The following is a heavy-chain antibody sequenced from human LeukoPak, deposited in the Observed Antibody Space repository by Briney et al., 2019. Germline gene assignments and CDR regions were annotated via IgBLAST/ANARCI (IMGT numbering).Heavy chain of an antibody. J-gene: IGHJ4*02. V-gene: IGHV4-34*01. CDR3: ARAATIYRVPDY. D-gene: IGHD4-17*01. CDR2: INHSGST. CDR1: GGSFSGYY. Sequence: PSETLSLTCAVYGGSFSGYYWSWIRQPPGKGLEWIGEINHSGSTNYNPSLKSRVTISVDTSKNQFSLKLSSVTAADTAVYYCARAATIYRVPDYWGQGTLVTVSS.